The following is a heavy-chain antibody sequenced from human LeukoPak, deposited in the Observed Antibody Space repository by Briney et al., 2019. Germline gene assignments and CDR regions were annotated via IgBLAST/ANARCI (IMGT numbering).Heavy chain of an antibody. Sequence: GGSLRLSCAASGFTFSSYAMHWVRQAPGKGLEWVAVISYDGSNKYYADSVKGRFTISRDNSKNTVYLQMNSLRGDDTAVYYCATNPWGGYCSSTSCHLSYWGQGILVTVSS. CDR3: ATNPWGGYCSSTSCHLSY. CDR2: ISYDGSNK. CDR1: GFTFSSYA. J-gene: IGHJ4*02. D-gene: IGHD2-2*01. V-gene: IGHV3-30*04.